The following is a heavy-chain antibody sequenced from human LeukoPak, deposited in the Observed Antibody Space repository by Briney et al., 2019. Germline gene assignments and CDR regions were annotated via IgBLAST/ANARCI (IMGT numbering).Heavy chain of an antibody. CDR1: GYTFTSYG. CDR2: VSIYNGNT. D-gene: IGHD3-3*01. J-gene: IGHJ5*02. CDR3: ARITYDFWSGYYMPDDP. V-gene: IGHV1-18*01. Sequence: ASVKVSCKASGYTFTSYGISWVRQAPGQGLEWMGWVSIYNGNTDYAQKLRGRVTMTTDTSTSTAYLELRGLRSDDTAVYYCARITYDFWSGYYMPDDPWGQGTLVTVSS.